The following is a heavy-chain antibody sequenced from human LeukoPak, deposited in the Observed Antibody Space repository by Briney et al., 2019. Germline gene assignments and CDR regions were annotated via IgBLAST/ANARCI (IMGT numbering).Heavy chain of an antibody. CDR3: AKDADEDSSGSIRKMVGYYCDY. J-gene: IGHJ4*02. D-gene: IGHD3-22*01. CDR2: IRYDGSNK. CDR1: GFTFSSYG. Sequence: GGSLRLSCAASGFTFSSYGMHWVRQAPGKGLEWVAFIRYDGSNKYYADSVKGRFTISRDNSKNTLYLQMNSLRAEDTAVYYCAKDADEDSSGSIRKMVGYYCDYWGQGTLVTVSS. V-gene: IGHV3-30*02.